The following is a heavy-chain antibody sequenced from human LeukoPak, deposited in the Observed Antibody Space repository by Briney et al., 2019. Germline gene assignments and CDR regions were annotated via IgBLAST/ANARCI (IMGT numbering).Heavy chain of an antibody. CDR1: GFTFSSYG. V-gene: IGHV3-30*18. J-gene: IGHJ4*02. Sequence: PGGSLRLSCAASGFTFSSYGMHWVRQAPGKGLEWVAVISYDGSNKYYADSVKGRFTISRDNSKNTLYLQMNSLRAEDTAVYYCAKGPPYYDSSGYYPGVDYWGQETLVTVSS. CDR2: ISYDGSNK. CDR3: AKGPPYYDSSGYYPGVDY. D-gene: IGHD3-22*01.